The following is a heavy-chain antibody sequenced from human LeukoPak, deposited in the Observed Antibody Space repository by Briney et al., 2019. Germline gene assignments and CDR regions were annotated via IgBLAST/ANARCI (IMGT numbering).Heavy chain of an antibody. J-gene: IGHJ4*02. V-gene: IGHV1-2*02. D-gene: IGHD5-18*01. CDR2: INPNSGGT. CDR1: GYTFTGYY. Sequence: GASVKVSCKASGYTFTGYYKHWVRQAPGQGLEWMGWINPNSGGTNYAQKFQGRVTMTRDTSISTAYMELSRLRSDDTAVYYCARGEDTAMVPPDCWGQGTLVTVSS. CDR3: ARGEDTAMVPPDC.